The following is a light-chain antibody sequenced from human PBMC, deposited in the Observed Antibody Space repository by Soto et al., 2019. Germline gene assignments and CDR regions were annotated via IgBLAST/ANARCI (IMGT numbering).Light chain of an antibody. Sequence: EVVLTQSPGTLPFSPGERAALSCRTSQSVTKSYLAWYQQKPGQATRLIIYAASSRANGIPDRFSGSESGTDFTLTISSLQSEDFAVYYCQQYNTWRSISFGQGTRLEIK. CDR3: QQYNTWRSIS. J-gene: IGKJ5*01. CDR2: AAS. CDR1: QSVTKSY. V-gene: IGKV3-20*01.